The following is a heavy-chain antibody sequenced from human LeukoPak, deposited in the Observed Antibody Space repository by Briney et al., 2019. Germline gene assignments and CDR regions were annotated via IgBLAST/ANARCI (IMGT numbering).Heavy chain of an antibody. CDR2: IKQDGSEK. J-gene: IGHJ5*02. V-gene: IGHV3-7*04. CDR3: ARYRGRGCFDP. Sequence: PGGSLRLSCAASGFTFSNCWMTWVRQAPGKGLEWVANIKQDGSEKYYVDSLKGRFTISRDNAKSSLYLQMSSLRAEDTAVYYCARYRGRGCFDPWGQGTLVTPSA. D-gene: IGHD3-10*01. CDR1: GFTFSNCW.